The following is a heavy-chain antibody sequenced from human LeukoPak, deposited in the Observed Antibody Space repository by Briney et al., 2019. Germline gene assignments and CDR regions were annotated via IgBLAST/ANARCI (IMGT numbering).Heavy chain of an antibody. V-gene: IGHV4-4*02. D-gene: IGHD5-12*01. CDR2: IYHTGST. J-gene: IGHJ4*02. CDR1: GGSISSTNW. CDR3: ARRIGATIFAALDY. Sequence: SETLSLTCSVSGGSISSTNWWNWVRQSPGKGLEWIGEIYHTGSTNYNPPLKSRVTISVDKSKNQFSLKLSSVTAADTAVYFCARRIGATIFAALDYWGQGTLVTVSS.